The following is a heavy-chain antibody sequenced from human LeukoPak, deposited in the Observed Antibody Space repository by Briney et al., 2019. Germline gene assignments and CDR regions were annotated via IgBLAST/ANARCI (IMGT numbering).Heavy chain of an antibody. J-gene: IGHJ6*02. V-gene: IGHV3-33*08. CDR2: ISYDGSNK. CDR3: ARERPGDYRLVRNYRYYGMDV. D-gene: IGHD4-17*01. Sequence: GGSLRLSCAASGFTFSSYGMHWVRQAPGKGLEWVSVISYDGSNKYYADSVKGRFTISRDNSKNTLYLQMNSLRAEDTAVYYWARERPGDYRLVRNYRYYGMDVWGQGTTVTVSS. CDR1: GFTFSSYG.